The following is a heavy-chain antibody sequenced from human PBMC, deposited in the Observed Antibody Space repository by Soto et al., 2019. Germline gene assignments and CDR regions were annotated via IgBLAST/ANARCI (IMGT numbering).Heavy chain of an antibody. CDR2: ISYDGGSK. D-gene: IGHD3-22*01. CDR3: AKEQLAMTVVVADYFDS. CDR1: GFTFSTYG. J-gene: IGHJ4*02. Sequence: QVQLVESGGGVVQPGKSLRLSCAASGFTFSTYGIHWVRQAPGKGLEWVALISYDGGSKYYGDSVKGRFIISRDNSHXXXXXXXXXXXXXXTAVYFCAKEQLAMTVVVADYFDSWGQGTLVTVSS. V-gene: IGHV3-30*03.